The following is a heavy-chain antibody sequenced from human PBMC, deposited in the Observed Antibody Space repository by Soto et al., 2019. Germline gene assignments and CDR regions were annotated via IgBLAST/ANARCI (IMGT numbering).Heavy chain of an antibody. CDR2: LYNSGST. J-gene: IGHJ6*02. CDR3: ARMYNSGFYRPEGDYYFYGMDV. D-gene: IGHD6-19*01. CDR1: GDSISDYY. Sequence: SETQSLTCTVSGDSISDYYWSWIRQPAGKGLEWIGRLYNSGSTKTNPSLRGRVTMSADSSKNQFSLSLRSVTAADTAIYYCARMYNSGFYRPEGDYYFYGMDVWGQGTTVTVSS. V-gene: IGHV4-4*07.